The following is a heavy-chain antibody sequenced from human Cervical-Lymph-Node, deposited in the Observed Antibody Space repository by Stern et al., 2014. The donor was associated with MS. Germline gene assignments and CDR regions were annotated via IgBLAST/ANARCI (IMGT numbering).Heavy chain of an antibody. CDR2: IYYSGST. J-gene: IGHJ5*02. Sequence: VQLQESGPGLVKPSETLSLTCTVSGGSISSSSYYWGWIRQPPGKGLEGIGSIYYSGSTYYNPSLKSLVTISVEKSQHQLSLKLSSVTAADTAVYYCARWAYSSGWYNWFDPWGQGTLVTVSS. D-gene: IGHD3-22*01. V-gene: IGHV4-39*01. CDR3: ARWAYSSGWYNWFDP. CDR1: GGSISSSSYY.